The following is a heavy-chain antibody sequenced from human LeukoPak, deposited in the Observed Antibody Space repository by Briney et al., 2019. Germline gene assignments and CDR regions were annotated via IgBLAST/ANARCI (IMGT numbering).Heavy chain of an antibody. D-gene: IGHD3-10*01. CDR3: ASPITMVRGVKAFDI. CDR1: GFTFSSYS. CDR2: ISSSSSTI. Sequence: PGGSLRLSCAVSGFTFSSYSMNWVRQAAGKGLEWVSYISSSSSTIYYADSVKGRFTISRDNAKNSLYLQMNSLRAEDTAVYYCASPITMVRGVKAFDIWGQGTMVTVSS. J-gene: IGHJ3*02. V-gene: IGHV3-48*01.